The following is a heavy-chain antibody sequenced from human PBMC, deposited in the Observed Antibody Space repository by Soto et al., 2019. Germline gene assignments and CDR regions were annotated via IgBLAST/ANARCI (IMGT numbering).Heavy chain of an antibody. CDR3: ARDTTPSL. D-gene: IGHD1-1*01. CDR1: GASISSYY. J-gene: IGHJ4*02. CDR2: VYYSGST. Sequence: QVQLQESGPGLVKPSETLSLTCTVSGASISSYYWSWIRQPPGKGLEWIGYVYYSGSTNYNPSLKSRVTISVDTSKNQFSLKLSSVTAADTATYYCARDTTPSLWGQEILVTVSS. V-gene: IGHV4-59*01.